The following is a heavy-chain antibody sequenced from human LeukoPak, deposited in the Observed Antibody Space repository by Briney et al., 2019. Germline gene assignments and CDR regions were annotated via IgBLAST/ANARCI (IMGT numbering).Heavy chain of an antibody. CDR2: ISGSGGST. Sequence: AGGSLRLSCAASGFTFSSYAMSWVRQAPRKGLEWVSAISGSGGSTYYADSVKGRFTISRDNSKNTLYLQMNSLRAEDTAVYFCAKLGDYYGSGTYPDYWSQGTLVTVSS. V-gene: IGHV3-23*01. J-gene: IGHJ4*02. CDR1: GFTFSSYA. CDR3: AKLGDYYGSGTYPDY. D-gene: IGHD3-10*01.